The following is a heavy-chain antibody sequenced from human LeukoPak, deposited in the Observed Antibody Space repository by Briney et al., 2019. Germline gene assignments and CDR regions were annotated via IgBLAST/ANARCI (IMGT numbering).Heavy chain of an antibody. CDR3: AREGYCSSTSCLNWFDP. CDR2: IIPIFGTA. CDR1: GGTFSSYA. D-gene: IGHD2-2*01. Sequence: SVKVSCKASGGTFSSYAISWVRQAPGQGLEWMGGIIPIFGTANYAQKFQGRVTITADESTSTAYMELSSLRSEDTAVYYCAREGYCSSTSCLNWFDPWGQGTLVAVSS. J-gene: IGHJ5*02. V-gene: IGHV1-69*13.